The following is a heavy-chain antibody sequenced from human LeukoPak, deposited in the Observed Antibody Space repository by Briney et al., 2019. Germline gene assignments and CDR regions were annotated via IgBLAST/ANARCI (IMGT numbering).Heavy chain of an antibody. Sequence: PGGSLRLSCAASGFTFSSYEMNWVRQAPGKGLEWVSYISSSGSTIYYADSVKGRFTISRDNAKNSLYLQMNSLRAEDTAVYYCAKDRLGSSGWPQDAFDIWGQGTMVTVSS. CDR3: AKDRLGSSGWPQDAFDI. V-gene: IGHV3-48*03. CDR2: ISSSGSTI. J-gene: IGHJ3*02. D-gene: IGHD6-19*01. CDR1: GFTFSSYE.